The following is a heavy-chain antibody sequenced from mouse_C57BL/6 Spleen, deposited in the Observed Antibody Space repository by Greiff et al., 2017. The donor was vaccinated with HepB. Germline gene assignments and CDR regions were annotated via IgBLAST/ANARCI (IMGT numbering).Heavy chain of an antibody. CDR1: GFTFSSYA. CDR2: ISDGGSYT. V-gene: IGHV5-4*03. Sequence: DVMLVESGGGLVKPGGSLKLSCAASGFTFSSYAMSWVRQTPEKRLEWVATISDGGSYTYYPDNVKGRFTISRDNAKNNLYLQMSHLKSEDTAMYYCARVTGENYFDYWGQGTTLTVSS. CDR3: ARVTGENYFDY. J-gene: IGHJ2*01. D-gene: IGHD4-1*01.